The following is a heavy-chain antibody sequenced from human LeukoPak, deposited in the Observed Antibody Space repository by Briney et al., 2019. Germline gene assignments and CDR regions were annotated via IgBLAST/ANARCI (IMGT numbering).Heavy chain of an antibody. D-gene: IGHD3-10*01. Sequence: PSETLSLTSNVSGGSIISSSYYGCWIRQPRGKGLEWIGSIFYSGSTYYNPSLKSRVTISEDTSKKQFSLKLISVTAADTAVYYCARLSYYATSRYVIDYWGQGTLVTVSS. CDR3: ARLSYYATSRYVIDY. V-gene: IGHV4-39*01. J-gene: IGHJ4*02. CDR1: GGSIISSSYY. CDR2: IFYSGST.